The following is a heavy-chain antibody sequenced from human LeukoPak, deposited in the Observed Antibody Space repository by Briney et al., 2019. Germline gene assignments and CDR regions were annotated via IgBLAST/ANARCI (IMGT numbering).Heavy chain of an antibody. V-gene: IGHV3-33*01. CDR1: RFTFSSYG. D-gene: IGHD3-9*01. CDR2: IWYDGSNK. J-gene: IGHJ4*02. Sequence: GGSLRLSCAASRFTFSSYGMHWVRQAPGKGLEWVAVIWYDGSNKYYADSVKGRFTISRDNSKNTLYLQMNSLRAEDTAVHYCARDSGLRYFDWLPDYWGQGTLVTVSS. CDR3: ARDSGLRYFDWLPDY.